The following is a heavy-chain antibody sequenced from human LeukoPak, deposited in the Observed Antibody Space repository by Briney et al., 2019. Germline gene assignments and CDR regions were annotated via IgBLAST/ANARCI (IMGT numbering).Heavy chain of an antibody. J-gene: IGHJ4*02. CDR3: ARDIHPIPNYYDSRGYYYYFDY. CDR1: GFTFSSYS. V-gene: IGHV3-21*01. CDR2: ISSSSSYI. Sequence: PGRSLRLSCAASGFTFSSYSMNWVCQAPGKGLEWVSSISSSSSYIYYADSVKGRFTISRDNAKNSLYLQMNSLRAEDTAVYYCARDIHPIPNYYDSRGYYYYFDYWGQGTLVTVSS. D-gene: IGHD3-22*01.